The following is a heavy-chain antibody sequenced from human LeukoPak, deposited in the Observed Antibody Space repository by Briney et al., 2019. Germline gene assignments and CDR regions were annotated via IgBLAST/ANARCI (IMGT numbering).Heavy chain of an antibody. V-gene: IGHV1-2*02. CDR1: GYTFTGYY. CDR3: ARGGLIVGATINWFDP. D-gene: IGHD1-26*01. Sequence: GASVKVSCKASGYTFTGYYMHWVRQAPGQGLEWMGWINPNSGGTNYAQKFQGRVTMTRDTSISTAYMELSRLRSDDTAVYYCARGGLIVGATINWFDPWGQGTLVTVSS. CDR2: INPNSGGT. J-gene: IGHJ5*02.